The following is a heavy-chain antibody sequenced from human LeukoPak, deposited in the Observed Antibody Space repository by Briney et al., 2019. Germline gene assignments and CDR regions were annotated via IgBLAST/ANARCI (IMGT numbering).Heavy chain of an antibody. J-gene: IGHJ3*02. CDR3: ARPRVVAATTSHAAFDI. D-gene: IGHD2-15*01. CDR1: GYTFTSYW. V-gene: IGHV5-51*01. Sequence: GESLKISCKGFGYTFTSYWIGWVRQMPGKGLEWMGIIYPDDSDITYSPSFQGQGTISADKSISTAYLQWSSLTASDTAMYFCARPRVVAATTSHAAFDIWGQGTLVSVSS. CDR2: IYPDDSDI.